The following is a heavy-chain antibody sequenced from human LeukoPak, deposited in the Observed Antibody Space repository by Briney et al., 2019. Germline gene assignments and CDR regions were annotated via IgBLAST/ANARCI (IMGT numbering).Heavy chain of an antibody. D-gene: IGHD3-22*01. CDR1: GFTFSNYW. Sequence: PGGTLRLSCAASGFTFSNYWMSWGRQAPGKGLVWVSRINSDCSSRHYADSVKGRFTISRDNAKNTMHLQMTSLRAEDTAVYYCARGGPDSSDYSSLFDYWGRGILVTVSS. CDR2: INSDCSSR. CDR3: ARGGPDSSDYSSLFDY. J-gene: IGHJ4*02. V-gene: IGHV3-74*01.